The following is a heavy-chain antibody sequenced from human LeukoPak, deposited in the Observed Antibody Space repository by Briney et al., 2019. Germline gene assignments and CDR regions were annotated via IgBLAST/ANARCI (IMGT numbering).Heavy chain of an antibody. CDR2: ISDRSSTI. D-gene: IGHD3-10*01. Sequence: GGSLRLSCAASGFTFTEYSIIWVRQAPGKGLGWVSFISDISDRSSTIHYADSVKGRFTISRDNAERSVYLQMNSLRADDTAVYYCARVRGPTLKTCYMDVWGTGTTVTVSS. J-gene: IGHJ6*03. CDR3: ARVRGPTLKTCYMDV. V-gene: IGHV3-48*04. CDR1: GFTFTEYS.